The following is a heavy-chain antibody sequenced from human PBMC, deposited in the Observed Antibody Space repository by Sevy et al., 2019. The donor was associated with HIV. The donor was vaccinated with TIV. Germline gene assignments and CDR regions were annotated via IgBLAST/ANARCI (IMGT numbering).Heavy chain of an antibody. CDR1: KFTFSDYY. CDR2: ISSSGSSK. Sequence: GGSLRLSCAASKFTFSDYYMTWIRQAPGKGLEWVSYISSSGSSKKYADSMKGRFTISRDNTKNSMYLQMNSLRAEDTAVYYCARWGPDQQWLAPFDFWGPGTLVTVSS. V-gene: IGHV3-11*04. D-gene: IGHD6-19*01. J-gene: IGHJ4*02. CDR3: ARWGPDQQWLAPFDF.